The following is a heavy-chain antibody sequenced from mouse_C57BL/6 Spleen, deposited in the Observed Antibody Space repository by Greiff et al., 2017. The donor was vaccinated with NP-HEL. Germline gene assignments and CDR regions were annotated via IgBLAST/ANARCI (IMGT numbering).Heavy chain of an antibody. CDR3: ARSGLRRGYFDV. D-gene: IGHD2-4*01. CDR2: ILPGSGST. CDR1: GYTFTGYW. V-gene: IGHV1-9*01. Sequence: QVQLQQSGAELMKPGASVKLSCKATGYTFTGYWLEWVKQRPGHGLVWIGEILPGSGSTNYNEKFKGKATFTADTSSNTAYMQLSSLTTEDSAIDYCARSGLRRGYFDVWGTGTTVTVSS. J-gene: IGHJ1*03.